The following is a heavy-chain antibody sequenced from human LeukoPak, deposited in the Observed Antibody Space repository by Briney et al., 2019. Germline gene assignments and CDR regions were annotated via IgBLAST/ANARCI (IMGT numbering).Heavy chain of an antibody. V-gene: IGHV3-23*01. Sequence: GGSLRLSCAATGFTFSSYGMSWVRQAPGKGLGWVSAISGSGGSTDYADSVKGRFTISRDNSKNTLYMQMNSLRAEDTAVYYCANDRDSSGLLDYWGQGTLVTVSS. CDR1: GFTFSSYG. D-gene: IGHD3-22*01. CDR3: ANDRDSSGLLDY. J-gene: IGHJ4*02. CDR2: ISGSGGST.